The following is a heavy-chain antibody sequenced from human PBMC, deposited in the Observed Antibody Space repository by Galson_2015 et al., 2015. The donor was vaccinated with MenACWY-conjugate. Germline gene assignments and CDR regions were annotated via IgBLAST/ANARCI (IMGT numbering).Heavy chain of an antibody. Sequence: VKVSCKVSGYTFIDYYIHWVQQAPGKGLEWMGLVDPEDAETIYAERFQGRVTITADTSTDTAYMELSSLRSEDTAVYYCATEGAKVLTTVTMHYWGQGTLVTVSS. CDR1: GYTFIDYY. D-gene: IGHD4-17*01. V-gene: IGHV1-69-2*01. J-gene: IGHJ4*02. CDR2: VDPEDAET. CDR3: ATEGAKVLTTVTMHY.